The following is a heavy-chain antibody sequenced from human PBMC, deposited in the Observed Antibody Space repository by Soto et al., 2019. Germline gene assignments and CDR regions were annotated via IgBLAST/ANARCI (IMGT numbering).Heavy chain of an antibody. D-gene: IGHD3-3*01. Sequence: PGGSLRLSCAASGFTFSSYDMHWVRQATGKGLEWVSAIGTAGDTYYPGSVKGRFTISRENAKNSLYLQMNSLRAEDTAVYYCARDRGGQRGYDFWSGYYGPRSYYYGMDVWGQGTTVTVSS. CDR1: GFTFSSYD. CDR2: IGTAGDT. CDR3: ARDRGGQRGYDFWSGYYGPRSYYYGMDV. J-gene: IGHJ6*02. V-gene: IGHV3-13*01.